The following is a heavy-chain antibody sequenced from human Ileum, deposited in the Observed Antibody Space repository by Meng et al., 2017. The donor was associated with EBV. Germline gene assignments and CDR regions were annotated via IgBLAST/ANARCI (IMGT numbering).Heavy chain of an antibody. CDR2: ISAYNGNT. CDR1: GYTFSNYG. J-gene: IGHJ4*02. D-gene: IGHD1-26*01. V-gene: IGHV1-18*01. CDR3: ARAGNGGSYYFTY. Sequence: QIQRVQSVAEVKKPGDSVKVSCQASGYTFSNYGISWLRQAPGQGLEWMGWISAYNGNTNYAQNLQGRVTMTTDTSTGTAYMEVRSLRSDDTAVYYCARAGNGGSYYFTYWGQGTLVTVSS.